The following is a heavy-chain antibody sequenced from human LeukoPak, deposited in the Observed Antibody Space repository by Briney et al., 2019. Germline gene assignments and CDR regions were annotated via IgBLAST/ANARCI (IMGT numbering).Heavy chain of an antibody. CDR2: IIPIFGTA. D-gene: IGHD5-12*01. CDR3: AREERDSGYDYFDY. CDR1: GGTFSSYA. Sequence: SVKVSCKASGGTFSSYAVSWVRQAPGQGLEWMGGIIPIFGTANYAQKFQGRVTITADESTSTAYMELSSLRSEDTAVYYCAREERDSGYDYFDYWGQGTLVTVSS. J-gene: IGHJ4*02. V-gene: IGHV1-69*13.